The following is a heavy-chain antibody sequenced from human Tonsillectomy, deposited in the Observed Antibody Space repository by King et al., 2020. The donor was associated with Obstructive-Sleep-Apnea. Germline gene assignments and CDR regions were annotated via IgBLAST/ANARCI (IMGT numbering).Heavy chain of an antibody. V-gene: IGHV3-30*04. CDR3: ARVTVGYCSGGSCYEDY. Sequence: QVQLVESGGGVVQPGRSLRLSCAASGFTFSSYAMHWVRQAPGKGLEWVAVISYDGSDKYYADSVKGRFTTSRDNSKNTLYLQMNSLRAEDTAVYDCARVTVGYCSGGSCYEDYWGQGTLVTVSS. CDR1: GFTFSSYA. J-gene: IGHJ4*02. CDR2: ISYDGSDK. D-gene: IGHD2-15*01.